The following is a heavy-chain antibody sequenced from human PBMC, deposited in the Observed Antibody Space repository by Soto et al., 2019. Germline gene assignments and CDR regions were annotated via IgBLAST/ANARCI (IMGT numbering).Heavy chain of an antibody. Sequence: AGVTVSCKASGYTFTSYRISWVRQAPGQGLEGMGWISAYNGNTNYAQKLQGRVTMTTDTSTSTAYMELRSLRSDDTAVYYCARDGIAAAGTGGPYYYGMDVWGQGTTVTVSS. J-gene: IGHJ6*02. V-gene: IGHV1-18*04. CDR1: GYTFTSYR. D-gene: IGHD6-13*01. CDR2: ISAYNGNT. CDR3: ARDGIAAAGTGGPYYYGMDV.